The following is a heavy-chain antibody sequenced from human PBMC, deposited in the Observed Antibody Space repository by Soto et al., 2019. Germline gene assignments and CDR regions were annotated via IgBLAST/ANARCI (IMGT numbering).Heavy chain of an antibody. V-gene: IGHV4-39*01. CDR1: GGSISSSSYY. J-gene: IGHJ3*02. Sequence: QLQLQESGPGLVKPSETLSLTCTVSGGSISSSSYYWGWIRQPPGKGLEWIGSIYYSGSTYYNPSLKSRVTISVDTSKNQFSLKLSSVTAADTAVYYCARDSSGWPLDAFDIWGQGTMVTVSS. D-gene: IGHD6-19*01. CDR3: ARDSSGWPLDAFDI. CDR2: IYYSGST.